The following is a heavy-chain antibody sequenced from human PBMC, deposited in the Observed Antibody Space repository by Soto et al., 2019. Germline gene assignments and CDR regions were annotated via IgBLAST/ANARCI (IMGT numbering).Heavy chain of an antibody. CDR3: ARYLDYGDYKGAFDI. V-gene: IGHV1-69*02. D-gene: IGHD4-17*01. CDR1: GGTFSSYT. J-gene: IGHJ3*02. Sequence: GASVKVSCKASGGTFSSYTISWVRQAPGQGLEWMGRIIPILGIANYAQKFQGRVTITADKSTSTAYMELSSLRSEDTAVYYCARYLDYGDYKGAFDIWGQVTMVTVSS. CDR2: IIPILGIA.